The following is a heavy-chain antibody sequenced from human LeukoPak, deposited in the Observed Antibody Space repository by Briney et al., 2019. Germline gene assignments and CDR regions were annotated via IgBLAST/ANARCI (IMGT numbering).Heavy chain of an antibody. CDR2: ISSSGSTI. CDR1: GFTFSSYE. D-gene: IGHD3-10*01. CDR3: ARSMGLLWFGELFGGGAFDI. J-gene: IGHJ3*02. Sequence: GGSLRLSCAASGFTFSSYEMNWVRQTPGKGLEWVSYISSSGSTIYYADSVKGRFTISRDNAKNSLYLQMNSLRAEDTAVYYCARSMGLLWFGELFGGGAFDIWGQGTMVTVSS. V-gene: IGHV3-48*03.